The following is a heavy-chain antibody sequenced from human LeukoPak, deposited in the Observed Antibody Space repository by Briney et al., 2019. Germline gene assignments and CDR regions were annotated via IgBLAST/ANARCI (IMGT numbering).Heavy chain of an antibody. CDR1: GYSFTAFY. CDR3: ARWYSSSTLYGMDV. CDR2: IHPRRGDT. J-gene: IGHJ6*02. D-gene: IGHD6-6*01. Sequence: ASVKVSCKTSGYSFTAFYIHWVRQAPGQGLEWMGWIHPRRGDTNYAQKFQGRVTMTRDTSISTAYMELSRLRSDDTAVYYCARWYSSSTLYGMDVWGQGTTVTVSS. V-gene: IGHV1-2*02.